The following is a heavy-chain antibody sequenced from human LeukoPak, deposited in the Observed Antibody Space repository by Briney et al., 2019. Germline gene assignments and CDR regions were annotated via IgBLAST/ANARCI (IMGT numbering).Heavy chain of an antibody. Sequence: PGGFLRLSCAASGFTFSSYWMHWVRQAPGNGLVWVSRSNSDGSNTRYADSVKGRFTISRDNAKNTLYLQMNSLTTEDTAVYYCARARGYNYDSSGYYALDRWGQGTLVTVSS. CDR1: GFTFSSYW. CDR3: ARARGYNYDSSGYYALDR. CDR2: SNSDGSNT. D-gene: IGHD3-22*01. J-gene: IGHJ5*02. V-gene: IGHV3-74*01.